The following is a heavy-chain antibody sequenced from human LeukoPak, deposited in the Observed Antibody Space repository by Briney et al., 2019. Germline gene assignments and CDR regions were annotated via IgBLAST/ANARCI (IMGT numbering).Heavy chain of an antibody. V-gene: IGHV5-51*01. J-gene: IGHJ4*02. CDR3: ARLDYYDSSGYYYFYY. CDR1: GYSFTTYW. D-gene: IGHD3-22*01. CDR2: IYPGDSDT. Sequence: GESLKISFKGSGYSFTTYWIGWVRQMPGKGLEWMGIIYPGDSDTRYSPSFQGQVTISADKSISTAYLQWSSLKASDTAMYYCARLDYYDSSGYYYFYYWGQGTLVTVSS.